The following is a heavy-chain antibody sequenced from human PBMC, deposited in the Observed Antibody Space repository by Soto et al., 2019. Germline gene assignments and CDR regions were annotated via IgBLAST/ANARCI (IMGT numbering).Heavy chain of an antibody. D-gene: IGHD3-10*02. V-gene: IGHV3-74*01. CDR2: IDKVGTDS. Sequence: EVQLVESGGGLVQPGGSLRLSCAASEFTFSGRSVHWVRQAPGKGLVWVSGIDKVGTDSTYAASVKGRFTSSRDNAQNTVYLQMNSLRVEDTAVCYCARGLFGPDVWGKGTTVTGSS. CDR3: ARGLFGPDV. J-gene: IGHJ6*03. CDR1: EFTFSGRS.